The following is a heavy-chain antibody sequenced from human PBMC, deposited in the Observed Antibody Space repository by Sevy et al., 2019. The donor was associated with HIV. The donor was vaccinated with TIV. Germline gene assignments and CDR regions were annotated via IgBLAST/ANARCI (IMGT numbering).Heavy chain of an antibody. CDR3: ARGPEWELTSFPSH. D-gene: IGHD1-26*01. J-gene: IGHJ4*02. Sequence: GGSLRLSCAASGFTFRTYALHWVRQAPGRGLEWIGLISSNGDNSFYANSVRGRFTISRDNSMNTLYLQMNSLTPDDTAVYYCARGPEWELTSFPSHWGQGTLVTVSS. V-gene: IGHV3-30-3*01. CDR1: GFTFRTYA. CDR2: ISSNGDNS.